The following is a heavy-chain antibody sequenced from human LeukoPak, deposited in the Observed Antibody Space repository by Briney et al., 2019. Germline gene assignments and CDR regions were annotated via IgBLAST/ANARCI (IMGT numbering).Heavy chain of an antibody. Sequence: EASVTVSFKASGGTFISYAISWVRQAPGQGLEWMGGIIPIFGTANYAQKFQGRVTITADEPTSTAYMELSSLRSEDTAVYYCARMLSSPRVYGDYDAFDIWGQGTMVTVSS. CDR3: ARMLSSPRVYGDYDAFDI. V-gene: IGHV1-69*01. CDR1: GGTFISYA. CDR2: IIPIFGTA. D-gene: IGHD4-17*01. J-gene: IGHJ3*02.